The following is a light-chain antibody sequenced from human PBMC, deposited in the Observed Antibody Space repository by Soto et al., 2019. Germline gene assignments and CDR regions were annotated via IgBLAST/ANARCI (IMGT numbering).Light chain of an antibody. CDR1: SSDVGGYNY. CDR2: DVN. Sequence: QSALTKPASVSGSPGQSITISCTGTSSDVGGYNYVSWYQQHPGKAPKLMIYDVNNRPSGVSNRFSGSKSGNTASLTISGLQAEDEADYYWSAYTSSSTHVIFGGGTKVTVL. CDR3: SAYTSSSTHVI. V-gene: IGLV2-14*01. J-gene: IGLJ2*01.